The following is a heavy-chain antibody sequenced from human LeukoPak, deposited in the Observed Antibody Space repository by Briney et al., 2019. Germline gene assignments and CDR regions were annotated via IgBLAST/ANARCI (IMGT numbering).Heavy chain of an antibody. J-gene: IGHJ3*02. Sequence: GGSLRLSCAASGFTFSSYAMSWVRQAPGKGLEWVSGFTSGGNTHYSDSVKGRFTISRDNSKNTLYLRMNSLRADDTAVYYRARTDRTGALGRFRMRSDAFDIWGQGTVVTVSS. CDR3: ARTDRTGALGRFRMRSDAFDI. V-gene: IGHV3-23*01. D-gene: IGHD3-3*01. CDR2: FTSGGNT. CDR1: GFTFSSYA.